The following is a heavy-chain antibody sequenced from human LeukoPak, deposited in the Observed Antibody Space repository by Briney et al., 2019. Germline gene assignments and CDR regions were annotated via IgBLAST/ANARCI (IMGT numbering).Heavy chain of an antibody. CDR2: IYYSGIT. CDR3: ARHVRGVITDAFDI. D-gene: IGHD3-10*02. CDR1: GGSISSYY. J-gene: IGHJ3*02. V-gene: IGHV4-59*01. Sequence: SETLSLTCTVCGGSISSYYWSWIRQPPGKGLEWIGYIYYSGITTYNPSLKSRVTTPIDTSKNQFSLKLTSVTAADTAVYYCARHVRGVITDAFDIWGQGTMVTVSS.